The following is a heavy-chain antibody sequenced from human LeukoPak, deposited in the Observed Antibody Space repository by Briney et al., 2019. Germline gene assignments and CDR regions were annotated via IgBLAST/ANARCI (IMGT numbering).Heavy chain of an antibody. CDR2: ISSSGSYM. CDR3: ARYGLTYVMGV. D-gene: IGHD1-20*01. Sequence: PGGSLRLSCAASGFTFSSYSMNWVRQAPGKGLEWVSSISSSGSYMYYADSVKGRFTISRDNAKNSLYLQMNSLRAEDTAAYYCARYGLTYVMGVWGQGTTVTVSS. V-gene: IGHV3-21*01. CDR1: GFTFSSYS. J-gene: IGHJ6*02.